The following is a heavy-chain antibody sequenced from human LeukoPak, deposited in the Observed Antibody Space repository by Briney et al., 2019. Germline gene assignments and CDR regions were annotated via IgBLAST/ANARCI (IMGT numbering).Heavy chain of an antibody. CDR1: GYTFTGYY. Sequence: ASVKVSCKASGYTFTGYYMHWVRQATGQGLEWMGWMNPNSGNTGYAQKFQGRVTITRNTSISTAYMELSSLRSEDMAVYYCARELGYCSSTSCYWFDPWGQGTLVTVSS. D-gene: IGHD2-2*01. V-gene: IGHV1-8*03. CDR3: ARELGYCSSTSCYWFDP. J-gene: IGHJ5*02. CDR2: MNPNSGNT.